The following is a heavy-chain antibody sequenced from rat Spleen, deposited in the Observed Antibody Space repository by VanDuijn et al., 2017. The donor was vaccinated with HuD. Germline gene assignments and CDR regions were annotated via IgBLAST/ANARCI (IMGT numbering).Heavy chain of an antibody. CDR1: GFTFSNYY. D-gene: IGHD1-12*01. CDR2: ISTSGSRT. Sequence: EVQLVESGGGLVQPGRSLKLSCAASGFTFSNYYMAWVRQAPKKGLEWVATISTSGSRTYYPDSVKGRFTISRDNAKSTLDLQMDSLRSEDTATYYCARRDYYDAGPGFAYWGQGTLVTVSS. J-gene: IGHJ3*01. V-gene: IGHV5-25*01. CDR3: ARRDYYDAGPGFAY.